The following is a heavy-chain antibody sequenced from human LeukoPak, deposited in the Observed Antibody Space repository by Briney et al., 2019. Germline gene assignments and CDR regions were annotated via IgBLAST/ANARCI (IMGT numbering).Heavy chain of an antibody. V-gene: IGHV3-21*01. CDR3: ARGEWSSSPFDY. CDR1: GFTVSSYG. J-gene: IGHJ4*02. Sequence: GGSLRLSCAASGFTVSSYGMNWVRQAPGKGLEWVSFISSSSSYIYYADSVKGRFTVSRDNAKNSLYLQMNSLRAEDTAVYYCARGEWSSSPFDYWGQGTLVTVSS. D-gene: IGHD6-6*01. CDR2: ISSSSSYI.